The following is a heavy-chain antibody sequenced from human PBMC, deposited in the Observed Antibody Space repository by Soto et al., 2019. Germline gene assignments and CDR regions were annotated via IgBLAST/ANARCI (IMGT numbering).Heavy chain of an antibody. CDR3: ARARATIAAAAIFDC. CDR2: VYRTGST. D-gene: IGHD6-13*01. V-gene: IGHV4-4*02. Sequence: PSETLSLTCAASGDSISSSYWWRWVRQPPGKGLEWIGEVYRTGSTNYNPSLESRLTISVDKSKNQFSLKLTSVTAADTAVYYCARARATIAAAAIFDCWGQGTLVTVSS. J-gene: IGHJ4*02. CDR1: GDSISSSYW.